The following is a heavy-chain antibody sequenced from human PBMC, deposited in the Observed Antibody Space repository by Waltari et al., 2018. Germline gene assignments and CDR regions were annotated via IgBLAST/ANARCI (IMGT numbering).Heavy chain of an antibody. Sequence: QVQLQQWGAGLLKPSETLSLTCAVYGGSFSGYYWSWIRQPPGKGLESIGEINHSGSTNSNPSLKSRVTISVDTSKNQFSLKLSSVTAADTAVYYCARGAPYSSGWYRVRYYYGMDVWGQGTTVTVSS. J-gene: IGHJ6*02. CDR2: INHSGST. CDR1: GGSFSGYY. D-gene: IGHD6-19*01. V-gene: IGHV4-34*01. CDR3: ARGAPYSSGWYRVRYYYGMDV.